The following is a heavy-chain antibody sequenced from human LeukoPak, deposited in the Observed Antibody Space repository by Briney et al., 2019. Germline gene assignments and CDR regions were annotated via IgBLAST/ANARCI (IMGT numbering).Heavy chain of an antibody. J-gene: IGHJ3*02. Sequence: ASVKVSCKASGGTFSSYAISWVRQAPGQGLEWMGGIIPIFGTANYAQKFQGRVTITADESTSTAYMELSSLRSEDTAVYYCAREHYYGSGSYLRAFDIWGQGTMVTASS. D-gene: IGHD3-10*01. CDR2: IIPIFGTA. CDR3: AREHYYGSGSYLRAFDI. V-gene: IGHV1-69*13. CDR1: GGTFSSYA.